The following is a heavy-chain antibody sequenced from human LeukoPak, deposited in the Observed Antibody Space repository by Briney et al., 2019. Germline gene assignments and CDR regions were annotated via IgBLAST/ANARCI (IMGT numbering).Heavy chain of an antibody. V-gene: IGHV4-61*01. CDR2: IYYSGNT. J-gene: IGHJ4*02. D-gene: IGHD3-3*01. Sequence: PSETLSLTCSVSGASVTSVHYYWGWLRQPPGKGLEWIGHIYYSGNTYYGPSLKSRVIISIDTAKNQFSLRLSSVTAADTAVYYCARLSGRSGFPGYWGQGTLVTVSS. CDR1: GASVTSVHYY. CDR3: ARLSGRSGFPGY.